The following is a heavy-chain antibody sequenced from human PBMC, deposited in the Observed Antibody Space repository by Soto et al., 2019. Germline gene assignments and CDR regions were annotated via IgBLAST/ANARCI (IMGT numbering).Heavy chain of an antibody. Sequence: EVQLVESGGGLVQPGGSLRLSCAASGFTFSSYSMNWVRQAPGKGLEWVSYISSSSSTIYYADSVKGRFTISRDNAKNSLYLQMNSLRAEDTAVYYCARDISDYSNYAVDYWGQGTLVTVSS. CDR2: ISSSSSTI. CDR3: ARDISDYSNYAVDY. V-gene: IGHV3-48*01. CDR1: GFTFSSYS. D-gene: IGHD4-4*01. J-gene: IGHJ4*02.